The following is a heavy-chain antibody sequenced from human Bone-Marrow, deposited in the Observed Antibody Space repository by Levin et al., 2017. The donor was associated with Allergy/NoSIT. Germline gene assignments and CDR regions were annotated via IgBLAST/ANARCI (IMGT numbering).Heavy chain of an antibody. D-gene: IGHD6-13*01. CDR3: ARARYSSSWVDY. Sequence: GGSLRLSCAASGFTFSSYWMHWVRQAPGKGLVWFSRINSDGSSTSYADSVEGRFPISRDNAKNTLYRQMNSLRAEDTAVYYCARARYSSSWVDYWGQGTLVTVSS. J-gene: IGHJ4*02. CDR1: GFTFSSYW. CDR2: INSDGSST. V-gene: IGHV3-74*01.